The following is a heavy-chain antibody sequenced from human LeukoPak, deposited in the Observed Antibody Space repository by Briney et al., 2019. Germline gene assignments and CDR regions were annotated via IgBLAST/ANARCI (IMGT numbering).Heavy chain of an antibody. Sequence: GGSLRLSCAASGFAFSYNTMNWVRQAPGKGLEWVANIKHDGSEKFYVDSMKGRFTISRDNAKNSLYLQMNSLSAEDTAVYYCAREIFRYSGSYFDYWGQGTLVTVSS. CDR2: IKHDGSEK. CDR1: GFAFSYNT. V-gene: IGHV3-7*01. CDR3: AREIFRYSGSYFDY. D-gene: IGHD1-26*01. J-gene: IGHJ4*02.